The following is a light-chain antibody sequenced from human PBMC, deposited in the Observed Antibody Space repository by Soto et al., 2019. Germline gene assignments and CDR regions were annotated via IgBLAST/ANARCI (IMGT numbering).Light chain of an antibody. Sequence: DIQMTQSPSTLSASVGDRVTITCRASQSVTNWLAWYQQKPGKAPNLLIYDASRLQSVIPSRFSVSGSETEFTLTISSLQPDDFATYYCQQYTTYPYTFGQGTKLEIK. CDR1: QSVTNW. CDR2: DAS. V-gene: IGKV1-5*01. J-gene: IGKJ2*01. CDR3: QQYTTYPYT.